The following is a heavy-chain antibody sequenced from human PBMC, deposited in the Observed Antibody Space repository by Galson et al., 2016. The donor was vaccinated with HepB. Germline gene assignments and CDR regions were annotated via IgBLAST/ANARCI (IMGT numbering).Heavy chain of an antibody. CDR3: ARELSLVPGKGGHFDL. J-gene: IGHJ5*02. CDR2: ISYDGSNR. V-gene: IGHV3-30*09. Sequence: SLRLSCAASGFTFSNAWMSWVRQAPGKGLEWAALISYDGSNRYYGDPVRGRFAISRDTSKNTVYLQMNSLRPEDTAVYYCARELSLVPGKGGHFDLWGQGTLVTVSS. CDR1: GFTFSNAW. D-gene: IGHD6-19*01.